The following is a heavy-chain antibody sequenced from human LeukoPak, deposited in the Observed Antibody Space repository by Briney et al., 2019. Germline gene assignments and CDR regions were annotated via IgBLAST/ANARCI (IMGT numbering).Heavy chain of an antibody. J-gene: IGHJ4*02. Sequence: GASVTVSCKASGYTFTSYDINWVRQATGQGLAWMGWMNPNSGNTGYAQKFQGRVTMTRNTSISTAYMELSSLRSEDTAVYYCARILWFGELSFDYWGQGTLVTVSS. CDR1: GYTFTSYD. CDR3: ARILWFGELSFDY. D-gene: IGHD3-10*01. CDR2: MNPNSGNT. V-gene: IGHV1-8*01.